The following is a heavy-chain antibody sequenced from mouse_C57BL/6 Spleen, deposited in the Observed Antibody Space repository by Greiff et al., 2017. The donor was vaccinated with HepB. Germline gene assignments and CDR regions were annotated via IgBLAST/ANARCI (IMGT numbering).Heavy chain of an antibody. CDR2: IDPSDSYT. CDR1: GYTFTSYW. J-gene: IGHJ3*01. V-gene: IGHV1-50*01. CDR3: ARRLGAAY. D-gene: IGHD3-2*02. Sequence: QVQLQQSGAELVKPGASVKLSCKASGYTFTSYWMQWVKQRPGQGLEWIGEIDPSDSYTNYNQKFKGKATLTVDTSSSTAYMQLSSLTSEDSAVYYCARRLGAAYWGQGTLVTVSA.